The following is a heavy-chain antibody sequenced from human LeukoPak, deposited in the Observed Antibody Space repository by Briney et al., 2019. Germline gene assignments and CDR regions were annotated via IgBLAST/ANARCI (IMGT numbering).Heavy chain of an antibody. CDR2: ISGSGGST. J-gene: IGHJ4*02. V-gene: IGHV3-23*01. Sequence: GGSLRLSCAASGFTFSSYAMSGVRQAPGKGLEWVSAISGSGGSTYYADSVKGRFTISRDNSKNTLYLQMNSLRAEDTAVYYCAISRYSGSYPFDYWGQGTLVTVSS. CDR3: AISRYSGSYPFDY. CDR1: GFTFSSYA. D-gene: IGHD1-26*01.